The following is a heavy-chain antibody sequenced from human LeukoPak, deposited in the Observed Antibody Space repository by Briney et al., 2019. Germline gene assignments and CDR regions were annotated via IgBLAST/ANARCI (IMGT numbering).Heavy chain of an antibody. CDR2: ISGSGGST. J-gene: IGHJ5*02. D-gene: IGHD2-15*01. V-gene: IGHV3-23*01. CDR3: AREGHSAQYNWFDP. Sequence: GGSLRLSCAASGFTFSSYAMNWVRQAPGKGLEWVSAISGSGGSTYYADSVKGRFTISRDNSKNTLYLQMNSLRAEDTAVYYCAREGHSAQYNWFDPWGQGTLVTVSS. CDR1: GFTFSSYA.